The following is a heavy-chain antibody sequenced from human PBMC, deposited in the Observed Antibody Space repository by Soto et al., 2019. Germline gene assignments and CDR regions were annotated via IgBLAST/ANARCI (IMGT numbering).Heavy chain of an antibody. CDR1: GFTFSSYG. D-gene: IGHD2-2*01. J-gene: IGHJ4*02. V-gene: IGHV3-33*01. CDR3: ARDPLSVVPAAPFDY. CDR2: IWYDGSNK. Sequence: SLRLSCAASGFTFSSYGMHWVRQAPGKGLEWVAVIWYDGSNKYYADSVKGRFTISRDNSKNTLYLQMNSLRAEDTAVYYCARDPLSVVPAAPFDYWGQGTLVTVSS.